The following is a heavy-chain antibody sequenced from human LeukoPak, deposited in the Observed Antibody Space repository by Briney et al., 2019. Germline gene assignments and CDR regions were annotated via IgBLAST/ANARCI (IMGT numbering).Heavy chain of an antibody. CDR2: ISYDGSNK. Sequence: PGGSLRLSCSASGFTFSSYAKHWVRQAPGQGLEWVAVISYDGSNKYYADSVKGRFTISRDNSKNTLYLQMNSLRAEDTAVYYCARDQGDTAIYSFGYWGQGTLVTVSS. CDR1: GFTFSSYA. D-gene: IGHD5-18*01. V-gene: IGHV3-30-3*01. J-gene: IGHJ4*02. CDR3: ARDQGDTAIYSFGY.